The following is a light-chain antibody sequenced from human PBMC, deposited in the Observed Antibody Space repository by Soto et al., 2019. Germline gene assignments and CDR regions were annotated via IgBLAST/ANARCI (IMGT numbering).Light chain of an antibody. CDR1: SSNIGAGYD. CDR3: QSYDSSLSAHDV. Sequence: QSVLTQPPSVSGAPGQRVTISCTGSSSNIGAGYDVHWYQQLPGTAPKLLIYGNNNRPSGVPDRFSGSKSGTSASLAITGLQAEDEADYCCQSYDSSLSAHDVFGTGTKLTVL. V-gene: IGLV1-40*01. J-gene: IGLJ1*01. CDR2: GNN.